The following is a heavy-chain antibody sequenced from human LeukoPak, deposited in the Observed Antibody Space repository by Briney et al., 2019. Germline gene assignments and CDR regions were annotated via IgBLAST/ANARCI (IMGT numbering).Heavy chain of an antibody. J-gene: IGHJ5*02. D-gene: IGHD3-16*02. CDR3: ARAYQRVGGLSFPDQ. V-gene: IGHV7-4-1*02. CDR2: ITPKTGNP. Sequence: GASVKASCKPSGYTFTRYAMNGVRQAPGQGLEWMGWITPKTGNPTYAQGFTGRFVFSLDTSVSTTYMQISSLKAEDTAVYYCARAYQRVGGLSFPDQWGQGTLVTVSS. CDR1: GYTFTRYA.